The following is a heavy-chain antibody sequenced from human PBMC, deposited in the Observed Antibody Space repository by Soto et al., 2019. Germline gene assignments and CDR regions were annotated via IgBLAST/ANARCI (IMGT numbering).Heavy chain of an antibody. CDR3: EREDGVVGSSYAFDH. J-gene: IGHJ4*02. CDR2: INGRSNYV. V-gene: IGHV3-21*01. CDR1: GFTFSTYT. D-gene: IGHD1-26*01. Sequence: SGGSLRLSCVFSGFTFSTYTMNWVRQAPGKGLEWVSSINGRSNYVYYADSVKGRFTISRDNAKNSLYLQMNRLRAEDTAIYYCEREDGVVGSSYAFDHRGLGTLVTVYS.